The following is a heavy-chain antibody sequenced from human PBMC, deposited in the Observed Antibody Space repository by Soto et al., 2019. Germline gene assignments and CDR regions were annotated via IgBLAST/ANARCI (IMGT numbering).Heavy chain of an antibody. Sequence: QVQLQESGPGLVKPSETLSLTCTVSGGSISSDYWSWIRQPPGKGLEWIGYIYYSGSTNYNPSLKSRVTISVDTSKNQYSLKLSSVTAAETAVYYCARVGTSYWYFDLWGRGTLVTVSS. CDR1: GGSISSDY. J-gene: IGHJ2*01. D-gene: IGHD1-1*01. V-gene: IGHV4-59*01. CDR3: ARVGTSYWYFDL. CDR2: IYYSGST.